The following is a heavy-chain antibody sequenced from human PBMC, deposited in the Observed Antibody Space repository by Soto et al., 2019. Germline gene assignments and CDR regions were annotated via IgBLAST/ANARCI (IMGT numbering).Heavy chain of an antibody. Sequence: QVQLVESGGGVVQPGRPLRLSCATSGFLFSSHGYHWVRQAPGKGLEWVGAIWHDGSKIYYADSVKGRFTISRDDSKNTLYLQMTSLSAADTAVYHCARDDGIPGLNFWGQGTLVTVSS. CDR3: ARDDGIPGLNF. CDR1: GFLFSSHG. J-gene: IGHJ4*02. V-gene: IGHV3-33*01. D-gene: IGHD5-18*01. CDR2: IWHDGSKI.